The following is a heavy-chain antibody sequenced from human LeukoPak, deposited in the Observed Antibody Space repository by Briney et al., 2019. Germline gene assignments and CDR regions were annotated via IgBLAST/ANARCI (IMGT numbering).Heavy chain of an antibody. Sequence: GGSLRLSCAASGFTFSNYGMHWVRQAPGKGLEWVALLVYDGFYKYYADSVKGRFTISRDDSTNTVYLHLSSLRAEDTAVYYCANNRASLDYWGQGTLVTVSS. CDR2: LVYDGFYK. CDR3: ANNRASLDY. D-gene: IGHD2/OR15-2a*01. CDR1: GFTFSNYG. J-gene: IGHJ4*02. V-gene: IGHV3-30*18.